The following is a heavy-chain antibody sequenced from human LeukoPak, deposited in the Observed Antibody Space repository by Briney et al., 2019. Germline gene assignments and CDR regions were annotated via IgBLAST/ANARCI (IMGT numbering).Heavy chain of an antibody. V-gene: IGHV3-7*01. CDR1: GFTFSSYW. CDR2: IKQDGSEK. CDR3: ARVGYSSSWYKSDY. J-gene: IGHJ4*02. Sequence: PGGSLRLSCAASGFTFSSYWMSWVRQAPGKGLEWVANIKQDGSEKYYVDSVKGRFTISRDNAKNSLYLQMNSLRAEDTAVYYCARVGYSSSWYKSDYWGQGTLVTVSA. D-gene: IGHD6-13*01.